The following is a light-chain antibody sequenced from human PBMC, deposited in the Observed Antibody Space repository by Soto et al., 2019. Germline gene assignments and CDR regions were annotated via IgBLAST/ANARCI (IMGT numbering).Light chain of an antibody. CDR2: DAS. Sequence: DIVMTQSPATLSVSPGEGATLSCSASQSVHSALAWYQQRPGQTPRHLIYDASTRATGIPDRFSGSGSGTEFTLTISSLQSEDFAIYYCQQYGTWPPLTFGGGTKVEI. J-gene: IGKJ4*01. V-gene: IGKV3-15*01. CDR3: QQYGTWPPLT. CDR1: QSVHSA.